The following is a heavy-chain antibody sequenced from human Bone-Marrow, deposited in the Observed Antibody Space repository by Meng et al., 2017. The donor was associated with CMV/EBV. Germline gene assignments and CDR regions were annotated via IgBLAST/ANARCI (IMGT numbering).Heavy chain of an antibody. D-gene: IGHD3-10*02. CDR2: ISDTGST. CDR3: ARASKRHTSVFAWFDP. J-gene: IGHJ5*02. V-gene: IGHV4-59*08. Sequence: GSLRLSCVVSGGSISDSFWSWVRQSPGKGLEWIGYISDTGSTSYSPSLQSRLTMSVDTSKNEVSLSLKYVTTTDTAVYYCARASKRHTSVFAWFDPWGQGNLVTVSS. CDR1: GGSISDSF.